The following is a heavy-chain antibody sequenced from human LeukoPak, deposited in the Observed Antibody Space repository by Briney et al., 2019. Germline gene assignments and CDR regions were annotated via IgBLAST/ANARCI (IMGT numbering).Heavy chain of an antibody. CDR3: AKGDIVVVPAAQNWFDP. V-gene: IGHV3-23*01. CDR2: ISGSGGST. J-gene: IGHJ5*02. CDR1: GFTFSSYA. Sequence: GGSLRLSCAASGFTFSSYAMSWVRQAPGKGLEWVSAISGSGGSTYYADSVKGRFTISRDNSKNTLYLQMNSLRAEDTAVYYCAKGDIVVVPAAQNWFDPWGQGTLVTVSS. D-gene: IGHD2-2*01.